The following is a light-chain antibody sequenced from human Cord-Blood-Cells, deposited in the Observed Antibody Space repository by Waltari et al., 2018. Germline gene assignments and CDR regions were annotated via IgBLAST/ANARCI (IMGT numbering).Light chain of an antibody. CDR1: RSDVGGYTY. J-gene: IGLJ1*01. CDR3: CSYAGSYTYV. CDR2: DVS. V-gene: IGLV2-11*01. Sequence: QSALTQPASVSGSPGPSVPIPCTGTRSDVGGYTYVSWYQQHPGKAPKLMIYDVSKRPSGVPYRFSGSKSGNTASLTISGLQAEDEADYYCCSYAGSYTYVFGTGTKVTVL.